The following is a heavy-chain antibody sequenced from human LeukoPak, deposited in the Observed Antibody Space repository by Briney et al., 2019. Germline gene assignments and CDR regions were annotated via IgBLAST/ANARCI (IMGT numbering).Heavy chain of an antibody. CDR3: ARDTALSYYYGSGSYFDY. D-gene: IGHD3-10*01. CDR2: INPNSGGT. Sequence: ASVKVSCKAFGYTFTSNYMHWVRQAPGQGLEWMGWINPNSGGTNYAQKFQGRVTMTRDTSISTAYMELSRLRSDDTAVYYCARDTALSYYYGSGSYFDYWGQGTLVTVSS. V-gene: IGHV1-2*02. J-gene: IGHJ4*02. CDR1: GYTFTSNY.